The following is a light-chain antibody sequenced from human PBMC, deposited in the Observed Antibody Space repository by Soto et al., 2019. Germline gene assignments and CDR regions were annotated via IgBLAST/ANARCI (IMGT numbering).Light chain of an antibody. CDR3: SSYTISSPYV. CDR2: EVS. V-gene: IGLV2-14*01. J-gene: IGLJ1*01. CDR1: SSDVGGYNY. Sequence: QSVLTQPASVSGSPGQSITISCTGTSSDVGGYNYVSWYQQHPGKAPKLMIYEVSNRPSGVSNRFSGSKSGNTASLTISGLQAEDEADYYCSSYTISSPYVFGTGTKLTV.